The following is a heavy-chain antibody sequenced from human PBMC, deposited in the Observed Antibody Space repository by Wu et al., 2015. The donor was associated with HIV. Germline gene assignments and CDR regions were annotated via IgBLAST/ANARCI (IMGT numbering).Heavy chain of an antibody. D-gene: IGHD3-9*01. CDR3: ARGDRFYAILTGYSKNWFDP. CDR1: GYTFTDYN. Sequence: QVQLIQSGAEVKKPGASVKVSCRASGYTFTDYNVHWVRQVPGQGLQWMGNINANSGRTNYAENFQGRVAMTRDTSVNTVYLELETLTSDDTALYFCARGDRFYAILTGYSKNWFDPGARNLVSVSS. J-gene: IGHJ5*02. CDR2: INANSGRT. V-gene: IGHV1-2*02.